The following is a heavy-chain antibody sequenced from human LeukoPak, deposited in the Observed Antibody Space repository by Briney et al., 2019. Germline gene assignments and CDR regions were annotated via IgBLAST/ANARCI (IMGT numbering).Heavy chain of an antibody. Sequence: ASVKVSCKASGYTLTSYDINWVRQATGQGLEWMGWMNPNSGNTGYAQKFQGRVTMTRNTSISTAYMELSSLRSEDTAVYYCARGTVAYDYVWGSYKLFDYWGQGTLVTVSS. V-gene: IGHV1-8*01. CDR3: ARGTVAYDYVWGSYKLFDY. D-gene: IGHD3-16*01. CDR2: MNPNSGNT. CDR1: GYTLTSYD. J-gene: IGHJ4*02.